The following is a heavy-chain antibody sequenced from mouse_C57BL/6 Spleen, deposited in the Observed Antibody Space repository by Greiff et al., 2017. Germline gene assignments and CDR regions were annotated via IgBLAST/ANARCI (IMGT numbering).Heavy chain of an antibody. CDR3: TTDGYYIPLVAY. V-gene: IGHV14-1*01. D-gene: IGHD2-3*01. J-gene: IGHJ3*01. CDR2: IDPEDGDT. Sequence: VQLQQSGAELVRPGASVKLSCTASGFNIKDYYMHWVKQRPEQGLEWIGRIDPEDGDTEYAPKFQGKATMTADTSSNTAYLQLSSLTSEDTAVYDCTTDGYYIPLVAYWGQGTLVTVSA. CDR1: GFNIKDYY.